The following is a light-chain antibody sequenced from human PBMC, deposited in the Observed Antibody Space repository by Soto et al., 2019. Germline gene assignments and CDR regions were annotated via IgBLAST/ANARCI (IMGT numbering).Light chain of an antibody. CDR2: GAS. J-gene: IGKJ1*01. V-gene: IGKV3-20*01. CDR3: QQYRGT. CDR1: QSISNY. Sequence: EMLWTQSPATLASSAGEGASLSCRASQSISNYLAWYQQKPGQAPRLLIYGASSRATGIPDRFSGSGSGTDFTLSISRLAPEDFAVYYCQQYRGTFGQGTKVDIK.